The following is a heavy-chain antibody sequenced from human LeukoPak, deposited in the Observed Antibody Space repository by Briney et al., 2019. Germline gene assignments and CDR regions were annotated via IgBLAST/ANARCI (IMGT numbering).Heavy chain of an antibody. Sequence: ASVKVSCKASGYTFTSYYMHWVRQAPGQGLEWMGIINPSGGSTSYAQKFQGRVTMTRDTSTSTVYMELSSLSSEDTAVYYCARFMAVAGHFDYWGQGTLVTVSS. D-gene: IGHD6-19*01. V-gene: IGHV1-46*01. CDR3: ARFMAVAGHFDY. J-gene: IGHJ4*02. CDR2: INPSGGST. CDR1: GYTFTSYY.